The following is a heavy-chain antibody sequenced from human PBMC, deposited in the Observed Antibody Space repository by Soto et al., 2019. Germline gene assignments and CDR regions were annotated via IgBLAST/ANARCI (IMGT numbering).Heavy chain of an antibody. D-gene: IGHD2-2*02. V-gene: IGHV4-31*03. CDR3: VRLRYCSSTSCHRFDP. CDR2: IYYSGST. Sequence: PSETPSLTCTVSGGSISSSGYYWSWIRQHPGKGLEWIGHIYYSGSTYYNPSLKSRVTISVDTSKNQFSLKLSSVTAADTAVYYCVRLRYCSSTSCHRFDPWGQGTLVTVSS. J-gene: IGHJ5*02. CDR1: GGSISSSGYY.